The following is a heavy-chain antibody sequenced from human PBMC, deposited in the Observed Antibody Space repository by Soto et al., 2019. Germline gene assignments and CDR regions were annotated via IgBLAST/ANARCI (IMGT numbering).Heavy chain of an antibody. V-gene: IGHV4-59*01. CDR1: SGSINSYY. CDR2: IYYSGNT. Sequence: PSETLSLTCTVSSGSINSYYWSWIRQSPGKGLEWIGNIYYSGNTNYNPSLKSRVTMSVDTFKNQFSLKLSSVTAADTAVYYCARRAYATYHFDYWGQGTLVTVSS. J-gene: IGHJ4*02. CDR3: ARRAYATYHFDY. D-gene: IGHD4-17*01.